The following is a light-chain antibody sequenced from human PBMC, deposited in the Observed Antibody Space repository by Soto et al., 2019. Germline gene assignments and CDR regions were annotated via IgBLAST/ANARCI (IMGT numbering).Light chain of an antibody. CDR3: FSYISTNIHVV. CDR2: EGS. V-gene: IGLV2-23*01. J-gene: IGLJ3*02. Sequence: QSALTQPASVSGSPGQSITISCTGTSSDVGSYNLVSWYQHHPGKAPKLIIYEGSKRPSGISNRFSGSKSGNTASLTISGLQAEDEADYYCFSYISTNIHVVFGGGTKVTVL. CDR1: SSDVGSYNL.